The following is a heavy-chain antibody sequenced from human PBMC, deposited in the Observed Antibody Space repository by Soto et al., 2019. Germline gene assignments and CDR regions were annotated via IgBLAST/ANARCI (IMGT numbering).Heavy chain of an antibody. J-gene: IGHJ6*02. Sequence: SVKVSCKASGGTFSSYAISWLRQSPGQGLEWMGGIIPIFGTANYAQKFQGRVTITADESTSTAYMELSSLRSEDTAVYYCARDRNIVATIYNYYGMDVWGQGTTVTVSS. CDR2: IIPIFGTA. D-gene: IGHD5-12*01. CDR1: GGTFSSYA. V-gene: IGHV1-69*13. CDR3: ARDRNIVATIYNYYGMDV.